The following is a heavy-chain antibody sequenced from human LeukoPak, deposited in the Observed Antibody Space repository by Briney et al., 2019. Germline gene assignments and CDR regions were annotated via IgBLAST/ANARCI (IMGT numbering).Heavy chain of an antibody. Sequence: PGGSLRLSCAASGFTFSDYYMSWIRQAPGKGLEWVSYISSSGSTIYYADSVKGRFTISRDNAKNSLYLQMNSQRAEDTAVYYCARVLHKRNYDSTTYYGYWGQGTLVTVSS. CDR2: ISSSGSTI. CDR1: GFTFSDYY. V-gene: IGHV3-11*04. CDR3: ARVLHKRNYDSTTYYGY. D-gene: IGHD3-22*01. J-gene: IGHJ4*02.